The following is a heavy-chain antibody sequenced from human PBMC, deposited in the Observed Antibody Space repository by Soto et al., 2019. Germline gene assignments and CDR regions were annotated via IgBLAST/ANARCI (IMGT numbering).Heavy chain of an antibody. V-gene: IGHV1-69*02. CDR3: ATSYGSGYRAFDY. Sequence: QVQLVQSGAELKKPGSSVQVSCKASGDTFSFYTINWVRQVPGLGLEWMGRVNPILSMSNYAKKLEGRVTMTADKSTRTAYMERRLLRSEDTAFYYCATSYGSGYRAFDYWGQGALVTVSS. CDR2: VNPILSMS. J-gene: IGHJ4*02. CDR1: GDTFSFYT. D-gene: IGHD3-10*01.